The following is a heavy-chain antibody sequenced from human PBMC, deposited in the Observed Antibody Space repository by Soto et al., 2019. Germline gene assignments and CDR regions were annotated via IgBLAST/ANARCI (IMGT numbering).Heavy chain of an antibody. CDR3: ATTPISYDFWSGYFAHDY. CDR1: GYTLTELS. D-gene: IGHD3-3*01. V-gene: IGHV1-24*01. J-gene: IGHJ4*02. Sequence: ASVKVSCKVSGYTLTELSMHSVRQAPGKGLEWMGGFDPEDGETIYAQKFQGRVTMTEDTSTDTAYMELSGLRSEDTAVYYCATTPISYDFWSGYFAHDYWGQGTLVTVSS. CDR2: FDPEDGET.